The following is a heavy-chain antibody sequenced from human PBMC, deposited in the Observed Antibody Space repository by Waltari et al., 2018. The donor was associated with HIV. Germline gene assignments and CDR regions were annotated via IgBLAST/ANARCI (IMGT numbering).Heavy chain of an antibody. CDR1: GFPFSCSC. D-gene: IGHD2-8*01. CDR3: ARADQWGLFLDSYYGLDV. Sequence: QSGGGFVQPGGSLRLSCFGSGFPFSCSCIIWLRHAPGKRPEWVARINQDGSVKSYVDSVKGRFSVSRDYAKTSVYLEMTSLRAKDTAVYYCARADQWGLFLDSYYGLDVWGRGTTVTVS. CDR2: INQDGSVK. V-gene: IGHV3-7*01. J-gene: IGHJ6*02.